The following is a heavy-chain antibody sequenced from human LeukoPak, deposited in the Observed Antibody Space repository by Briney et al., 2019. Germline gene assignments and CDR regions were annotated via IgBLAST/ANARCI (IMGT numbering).Heavy chain of an antibody. J-gene: IGHJ6*03. CDR2: INWNGGST. CDR1: GFTFDDYG. V-gene: IGHV3-20*04. Sequence: GGSLRLSCAASGFTFDDYGMSWVRQAPGKGLEWVSGINWNGGSTGYADSVKGRFTISRDNAKNSLYLQMNSLRAEDTAIYYCAKPLSSSPSAYYYYYMDVWGKGTTVTVSS. D-gene: IGHD6-6*01. CDR3: AKPLSSSPSAYYYYYMDV.